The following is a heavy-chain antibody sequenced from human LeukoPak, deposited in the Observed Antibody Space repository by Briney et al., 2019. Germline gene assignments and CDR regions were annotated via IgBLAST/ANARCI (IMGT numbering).Heavy chain of an antibody. J-gene: IGHJ4*02. CDR3: ARGGLQPTV. CDR1: GYSISGGYY. V-gene: IGHV4-38-2*01. CDR2: IYLSWST. Sequence: SETLSLTCAVSGYSISGGYYWGWIRQPPGKGLEWIGSIYLSWSTFYNPSLKSRVTISVDTSKNQFSLKLSSVTAADTAVYYCARGGLQPTVWGQGTLVTVSS. D-gene: IGHD5-24*01.